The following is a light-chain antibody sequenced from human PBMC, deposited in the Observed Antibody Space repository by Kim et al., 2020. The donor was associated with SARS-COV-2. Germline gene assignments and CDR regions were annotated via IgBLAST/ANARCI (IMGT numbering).Light chain of an antibody. CDR1: SGSVTSSNY. Sequence: QTVVTQEPSFSVSPGGTVTLTCGLSSGSVTSSNYPSWYQQTPGQAPRTLIYSTNTRSSGVPDRFSGSILGNKAALTITGAQADDESGYYCLLFVGSGVWVFGGGTQLTVL. CDR2: STN. J-gene: IGLJ3*02. CDR3: LLFVGSGVWV. V-gene: IGLV8-61*01.